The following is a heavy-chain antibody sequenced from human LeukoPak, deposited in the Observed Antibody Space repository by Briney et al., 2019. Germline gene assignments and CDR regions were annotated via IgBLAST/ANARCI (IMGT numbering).Heavy chain of an antibody. Sequence: TGGSLRLSCAASGFTFSSYWMSWVRQAPGKGLEWVANIKQDGSEKYYVDSVKGRFTISRDNAKNSLYLQMNSLRAEDTAVYYCARAINRPLLWFGGFDYWGQGTLVTVSS. V-gene: IGHV3-7*01. CDR2: IKQDGSEK. CDR1: GFTFSSYW. CDR3: ARAINRPLLWFGGFDY. D-gene: IGHD3-10*01. J-gene: IGHJ4*02.